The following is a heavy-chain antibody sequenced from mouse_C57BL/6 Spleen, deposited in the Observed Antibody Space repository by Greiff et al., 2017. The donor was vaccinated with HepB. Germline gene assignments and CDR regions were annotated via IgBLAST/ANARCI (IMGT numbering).Heavy chain of an antibody. D-gene: IGHD4-1*01. Sequence: EVHLVESGGGLVQPGGSLSLSCAASGFTFTDYYMSWVRQPPGKALEWLGFIRNKANGYTTEYSASVKGRFTISRDNSQSILYLQMNALRAEDSATYYGARQNWHFDYWGQGTTLTVSS. V-gene: IGHV7-3*01. CDR2: IRNKANGYTT. CDR3: ARQNWHFDY. CDR1: GFTFTDYY. J-gene: IGHJ2*01.